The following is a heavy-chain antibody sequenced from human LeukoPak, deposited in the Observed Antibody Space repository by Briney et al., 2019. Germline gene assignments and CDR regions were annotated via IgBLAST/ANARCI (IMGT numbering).Heavy chain of an antibody. J-gene: IGHJ4*02. CDR1: GGSFSGYY. V-gene: IGHV4-34*01. CDR3: ARGDFDWLLLY. Sequence: PSETLSLTCAVYGGSFSGYYWSWIRQPPGKGLEWIGEINHSGSTNYNPSLKSRVTISVDTSKNQFSLKLGSVTAADTAVYYCARGDFDWLLLYWGQGTLVTVSS. D-gene: IGHD3-9*01. CDR2: INHSGST.